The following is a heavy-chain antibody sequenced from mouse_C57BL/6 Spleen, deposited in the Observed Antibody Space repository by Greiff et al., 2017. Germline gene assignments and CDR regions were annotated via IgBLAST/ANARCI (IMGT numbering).Heavy chain of an antibody. CDR3: ARQDPYYYGSSYDAMDY. CDR1: GFTFSSYT. V-gene: IGHV5-9*01. CDR2: ISGGGGNT. D-gene: IGHD1-1*01. J-gene: IGHJ4*01. Sequence: EVKLVESGGGLVKPGGSLKLSCAASGFTFSSYTMSWVRQTPEKRLEWVATISGGGGNTYYPDSVKGRFTIARDNAKNTLYLQMSRLRSEDTALYYCARQDPYYYGSSYDAMDYWGQGTSVTVSS.